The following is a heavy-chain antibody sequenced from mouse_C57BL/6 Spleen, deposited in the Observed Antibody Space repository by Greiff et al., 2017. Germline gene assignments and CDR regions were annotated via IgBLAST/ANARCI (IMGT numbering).Heavy chain of an antibody. V-gene: IGHV14-4*01. CDR2: IDPENGDT. CDR1: GFNIKDDY. CDR3: TTGSSYPYAMDY. Sequence: EVKLVESGAELVRPGASVKLSCTASGFNIKDDYMHWVKQRPEQGLEWIGWIDPENGDTEYASKFQGKATITADTSSNTAYLQLSSLTSEDTAVYYCTTGSSYPYAMDYWGQGTSVTVSS. D-gene: IGHD1-1*01. J-gene: IGHJ4*01.